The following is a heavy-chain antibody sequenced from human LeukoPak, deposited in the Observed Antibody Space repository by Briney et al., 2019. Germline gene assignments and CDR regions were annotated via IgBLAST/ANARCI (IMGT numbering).Heavy chain of an antibody. D-gene: IGHD6-13*01. J-gene: IGHJ4*02. Sequence: PGGSLRLSCAASGFTFSSYSLHWVRQAPGKGLEWVAIIWYDGSNEYYADSVKGRFTISRDDSKNTLYLQMNSLRAEDTAIYYCARGGLAAAGIGYWGQGTLVTVSS. CDR2: IWYDGSNE. V-gene: IGHV3-33*01. CDR1: GFTFSSYS. CDR3: ARGGLAAAGIGY.